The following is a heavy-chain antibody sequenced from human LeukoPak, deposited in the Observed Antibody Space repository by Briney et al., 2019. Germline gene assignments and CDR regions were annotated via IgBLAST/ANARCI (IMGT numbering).Heavy chain of an antibody. Sequence: PGGSLRLSCAASGFTFSSYAMSCVRQAPGKGLEWVSAISGSGGSTYYADSVKGRFTISRDNSKNTLYLQMNSLRDEDTAIYYCAKAIGWSAIWGADAFDIWGQGTMVTVSS. CDR2: ISGSGGST. J-gene: IGHJ3*02. CDR1: GFTFSSYA. CDR3: AKAIGWSAIWGADAFDI. D-gene: IGHD6-19*01. V-gene: IGHV3-23*01.